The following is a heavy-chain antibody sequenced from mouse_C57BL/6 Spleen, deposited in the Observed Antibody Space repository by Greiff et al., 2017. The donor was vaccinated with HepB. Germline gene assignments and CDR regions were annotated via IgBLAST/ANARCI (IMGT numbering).Heavy chain of an antibody. CDR2: IDPEDGET. D-gene: IGHD1-1*01. V-gene: IGHV14-2*01. CDR3: ARDYYGSSYDWFAY. CDR1: GFNFKDYY. J-gene: IGHJ3*01. Sequence: EVQLQQSGAELVKPGASVKLSCTASGFNFKDYYMHWVKQSTEQGLEWIGRIDPEDGETKYAPKFQGKATITADTATNTAYLQLSNLTSEDTAVYYCARDYYGSSYDWFAYWGQGTLVTVSA.